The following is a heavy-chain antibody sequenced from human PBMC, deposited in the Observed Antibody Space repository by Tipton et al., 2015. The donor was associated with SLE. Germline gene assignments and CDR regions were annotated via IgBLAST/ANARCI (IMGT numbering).Heavy chain of an antibody. CDR2: IYYDGSA. V-gene: IGHV4-39*07. CDR1: GASVRSTSYH. Sequence: TLSLTCFVSGASVRSTSYHWGWIRQPPGKGLEWIGNIYYDGSAYYTPSLGSRVSISVDTSKNQVSLRLTSVTAADAAVYYCAGAQLGAWRFDYWGQGTLVTVSS. D-gene: IGHD7-27*01. CDR3: AGAQLGAWRFDY. J-gene: IGHJ4*02.